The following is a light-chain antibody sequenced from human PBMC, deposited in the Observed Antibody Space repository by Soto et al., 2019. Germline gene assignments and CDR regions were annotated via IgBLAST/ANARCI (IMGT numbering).Light chain of an antibody. V-gene: IGKV1-12*01. CDR3: QQSNSFPLT. Sequence: DIKVTQSASSVSASVGDRVAITCRASQGIRTWLAWYQQKPGKAPKVLIYAASSLQSGVPSRFSGSGSGTDFTLTIISLQPEDSATYYCQQSNSFPLTFGGGTKVDIK. J-gene: IGKJ4*01. CDR2: AAS. CDR1: QGIRTW.